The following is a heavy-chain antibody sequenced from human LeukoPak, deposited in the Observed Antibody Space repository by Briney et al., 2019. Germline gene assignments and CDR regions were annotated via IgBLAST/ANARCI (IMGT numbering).Heavy chain of an antibody. CDR1: GGSISSYY. CDR3: ARGGYSYGYSAAWFDY. CDR2: IYYSGST. J-gene: IGHJ4*02. Sequence: SETLTLTCTVSGGSISSYYWSWLRQPPGKGLEWLGYIYYSGSTNYNPSLKSRVTISVDTSKNQFSLKLSSVAAADTAVYYCARGGYSYGYSAAWFDYWGQGTLVTVSS. V-gene: IGHV4-59*01. D-gene: IGHD5-18*01.